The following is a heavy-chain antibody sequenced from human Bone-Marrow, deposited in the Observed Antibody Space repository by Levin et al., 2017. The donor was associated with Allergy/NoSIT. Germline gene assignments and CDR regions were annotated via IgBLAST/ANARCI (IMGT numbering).Heavy chain of an antibody. J-gene: IGHJ5*02. D-gene: IGHD5-18*01. Sequence: GESLKISCVASGFTFRSYGMHWVRQAPGKGLEWVAVVWYDENDKYYADSVKGRFTISADNSKNTLYLQMSSLGADDTAVYYCARDKGYSYGFDNWGQGTPVTVSS. CDR2: VWYDENDK. V-gene: IGHV3-33*01. CDR3: ARDKGYSYGFDN. CDR1: GFTFRSYG.